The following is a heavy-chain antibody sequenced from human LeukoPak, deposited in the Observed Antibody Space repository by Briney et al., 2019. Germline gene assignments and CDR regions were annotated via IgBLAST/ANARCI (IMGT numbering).Heavy chain of an antibody. J-gene: IGHJ6*02. D-gene: IGHD2-15*01. CDR3: ARHEEWVAATRYYYYYGMDV. CDR2: IYYSGST. Sequence: PSETLSPTCTVSGGSISSSSYYWGWIRQPPGKGLEWIGSIYYSGSTYYNPSLKSRVTISVDTSKNQFSLKLSSVTAADTAVYYCARHEEWVAATRYYYYYGMDVWGQGTTVTVSS. V-gene: IGHV4-39*01. CDR1: GGSISSSSYY.